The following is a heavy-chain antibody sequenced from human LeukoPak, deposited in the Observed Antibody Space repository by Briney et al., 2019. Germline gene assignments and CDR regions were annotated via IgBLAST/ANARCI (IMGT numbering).Heavy chain of an antibody. D-gene: IGHD3-22*01. V-gene: IGHV4-4*07. Sequence: SETLSLTCTVSGGSISGYYWSWIRQPAGKGLEWIGRIYTSGSTDYNPSLKSRVTMSMDTSRNQFSLKLNPVTAADTAMYYCARAGDSSGYGDYWGQGMLVTVSS. J-gene: IGHJ4*02. CDR1: GGSISGYY. CDR3: ARAGDSSGYGDY. CDR2: IYTSGST.